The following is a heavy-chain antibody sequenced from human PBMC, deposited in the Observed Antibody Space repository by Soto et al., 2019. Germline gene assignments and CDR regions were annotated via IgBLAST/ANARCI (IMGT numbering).Heavy chain of an antibody. CDR1: GYTFTSYY. CDR2: INPSGGST. J-gene: IGHJ5*02. V-gene: IGHV1-46*01. Sequence: ASVKVSCKASGYTFTSYYMHWARQAPGQGLEWMGIINPSGGSTSYAQKFQGRVTMTRDTSTSTVYMELSSLRSEDTAVYYCARGPPIIVVVTAQPNNWFDPWGQGTLVTVSS. CDR3: ARGPPIIVVVTAQPNNWFDP. D-gene: IGHD2-21*02.